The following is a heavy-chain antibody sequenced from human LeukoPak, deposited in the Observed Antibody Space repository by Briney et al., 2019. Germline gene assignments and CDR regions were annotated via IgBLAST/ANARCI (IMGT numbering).Heavy chain of an antibody. J-gene: IGHJ4*02. CDR2: MNPNSGNT. V-gene: IGHV1-8*01. D-gene: IGHD5-18*01. CDR3: AKAATAMVLDPFDY. Sequence: ASVKVSCKASGYTFTSYDINWVRQATGQGLEWMGWMNPNSGNTGYAQKFQGRVTMTRNTSISTAYMELSSLRSEDTAVYYCAKAATAMVLDPFDYWGQGTLVTVSS. CDR1: GYTFTSYD.